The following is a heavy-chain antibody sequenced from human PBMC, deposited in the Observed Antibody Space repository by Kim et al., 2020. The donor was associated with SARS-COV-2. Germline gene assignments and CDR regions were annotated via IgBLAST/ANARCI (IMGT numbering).Heavy chain of an antibody. CDR1: GVSVDRCT. V-gene: IGHV3-30*04. J-gene: IGHJ6*04. D-gene: IGHD3-9*01. CDR3: ARDFTDIFESGGSYRSRRATNSIFSDRGMDV. Sequence: GGSLRLSCVVSGVSVDRCTVHWVRQAPGKGLEWVSVVASGEMYEYYADSVKGRFTMSRDTSKNTLFLQMNSLRADDTAVYYCARDFTDIFESGGSYRSRRATNSIFSDRGMDVWGKGAIVTVTS. CDR2: VASGEMYE.